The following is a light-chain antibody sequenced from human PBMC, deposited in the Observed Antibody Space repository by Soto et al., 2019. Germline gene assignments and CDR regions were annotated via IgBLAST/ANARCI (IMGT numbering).Light chain of an antibody. CDR1: SSDVGSYNY. J-gene: IGLJ3*02. Sequence: QSALTQPASVSGSPGQSITISCTGTSSDVGSYNYVSWYQQHPGKAPNLVIYEVSNRPSGVSDRFSGSKSGNTASLTISGLQAEDEADYYCSSYTRSSTLWVFGGGTKLTVL. V-gene: IGLV2-14*01. CDR2: EVS. CDR3: SSYTRSSTLWV.